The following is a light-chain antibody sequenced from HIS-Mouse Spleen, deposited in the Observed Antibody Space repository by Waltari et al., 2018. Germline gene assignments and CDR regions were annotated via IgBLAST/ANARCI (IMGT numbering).Light chain of an antibody. Sequence: QSALTQPPSVSGSPGQSVTISCTGTSSDVGSYNLFSWYQQPPGTAPKLMIYEVSNRPSGVPDRFSGSKSGNTASLTISGLQAEDEADYYCSLYTSSSTWVFGGGTKLTVL. CDR2: EVS. CDR1: SSDVGSYNL. CDR3: SLYTSSSTWV. J-gene: IGLJ3*02. V-gene: IGLV2-18*01.